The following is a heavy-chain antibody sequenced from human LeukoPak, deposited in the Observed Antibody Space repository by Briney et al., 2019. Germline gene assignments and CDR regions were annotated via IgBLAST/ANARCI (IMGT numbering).Heavy chain of an antibody. V-gene: IGHV3-23*01. CDR2: ISGSGGST. Sequence: PGGSLRLSCAASGFTFSSYAMSWVRQAPGKGLEWVSAISGSGGSTYYADSVKGRFTISRDNSKNTLYLQMSSLRPEDTALYYCTRDMGSSGWYGGHQFYGMDVWGQGTTVTVSS. CDR3: TRDMGSSGWYGGHQFYGMDV. CDR1: GFTFSSYA. D-gene: IGHD6-13*01. J-gene: IGHJ6*02.